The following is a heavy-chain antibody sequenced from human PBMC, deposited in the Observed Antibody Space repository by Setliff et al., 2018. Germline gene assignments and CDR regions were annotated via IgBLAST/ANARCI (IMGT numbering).Heavy chain of an antibody. J-gene: IGHJ4*02. D-gene: IGHD3-16*01. CDR2: IYYSGST. Sequence: SETLSLTCTVSGGSISSYYWSWIRQPPGKRLEWIGYIYYSGSTNYNPSLESRVTISVDTSKNQFSLRLNSATAADTAVYYCARLRGAFDYWGQGTLVTSPQ. CDR1: GGSISSYY. V-gene: IGHV4-59*01. CDR3: ARLRGAFDY.